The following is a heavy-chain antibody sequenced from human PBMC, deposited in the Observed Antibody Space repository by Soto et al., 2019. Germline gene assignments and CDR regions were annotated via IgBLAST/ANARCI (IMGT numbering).Heavy chain of an antibody. CDR3: AILGGEIASAGIPDY. Sequence: EVQLLESGGGLVQPGRSLRLSCAASGFTFSSYAMSWFRQAPGKGLEWVSAISGSGGSTYYADSVKGRFTISRDNSKNPLYLQMNSLRAEDTAVYYCAILGGEIASAGIPDYWGQGTLVSVSS. V-gene: IGHV3-23*01. CDR1: GFTFSSYA. CDR2: ISGSGGST. J-gene: IGHJ4*02. D-gene: IGHD6-13*01.